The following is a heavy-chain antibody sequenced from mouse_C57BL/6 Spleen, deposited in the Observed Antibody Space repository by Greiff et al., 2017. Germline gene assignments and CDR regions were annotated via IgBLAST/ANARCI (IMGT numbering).Heavy chain of an antibody. CDR2: INPNNGGT. CDR3: ARKGIYDCYYGGYFDV. CDR1: GYTFTDYN. J-gene: IGHJ1*03. Sequence: EVQLQQSGPELVKPGASVKIPCKASGYTFTDYNMDWVKQSHGKSLEWIGDINPNNGGTIYNQKFKGKATLTVDKSSSTAYMELRSLTSEDTAVYYCARKGIYDCYYGGYFDVWGTGTTVTVSS. D-gene: IGHD2-3*01. V-gene: IGHV1-18*01.